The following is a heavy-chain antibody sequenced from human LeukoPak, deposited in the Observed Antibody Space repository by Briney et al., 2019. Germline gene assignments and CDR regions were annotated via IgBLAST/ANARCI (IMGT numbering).Heavy chain of an antibody. CDR3: ARAGGTYYYDSSGFDY. CDR2: ISAYNGNT. V-gene: IGHV1-18*01. CDR1: GYTFTSYG. Sequence: AASVKVSCKASGYTFTSYGISWVRQAPGQGLEWMGWISAYNGNTNYAQKLQGRVTMTTDTSTSTTYMELRSLRSDDTAVYYCARAGGTYYYDSSGFDYWGQGTLVTVSS. D-gene: IGHD3-22*01. J-gene: IGHJ4*02.